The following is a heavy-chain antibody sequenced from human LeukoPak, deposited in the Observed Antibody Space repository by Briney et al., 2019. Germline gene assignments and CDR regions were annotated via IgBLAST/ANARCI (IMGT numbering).Heavy chain of an antibody. Sequence: ASVKVSCKASGYTFTSYGISWVRQAPGQGLEWMGWISAYNGNTNYAQKLQGRVTMTTDTSISTAYMELSRLRSDDTDVYYCAREGSYTVTTGFDCWGQGTLVTVSS. CDR1: GYTFTSYG. J-gene: IGHJ4*02. V-gene: IGHV1-18*01. CDR3: AREGSYTVTTGFDC. CDR2: ISAYNGNT. D-gene: IGHD4-11*01.